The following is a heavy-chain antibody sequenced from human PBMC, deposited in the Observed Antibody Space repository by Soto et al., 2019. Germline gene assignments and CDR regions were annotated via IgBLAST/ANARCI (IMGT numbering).Heavy chain of an antibody. CDR2: ISGSGGST. D-gene: IGHD3-3*01. Sequence: GGSLRLSCAASGFTFSSYVMSWVRQAPGKGLGWVSGISGSGGSTYYADSVKGRFTISRDNSKNTLYLQMNSLRAEDTAVYYCAKVPYDFWSGYYPPLYFDYWGQGTLVTVSS. CDR1: GFTFSSYV. CDR3: AKVPYDFWSGYYPPLYFDY. V-gene: IGHV3-23*01. J-gene: IGHJ4*02.